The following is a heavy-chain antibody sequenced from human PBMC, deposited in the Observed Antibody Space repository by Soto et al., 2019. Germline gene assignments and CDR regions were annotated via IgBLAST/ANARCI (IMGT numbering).Heavy chain of an antibody. D-gene: IGHD3-22*01. V-gene: IGHV3-23*01. Sequence: PGGSLRLSCAASGFTFSSHAMSRVRQAPGKGLEWVSAISGSGGSTYYADSVKGRFTISRDNSKNTLYLQMNSLRAEDTAVYYCAKDLIDSPHDWFDPWGQGTLVTVSS. CDR1: GFTFSSHA. J-gene: IGHJ5*02. CDR3: AKDLIDSPHDWFDP. CDR2: ISGSGGST.